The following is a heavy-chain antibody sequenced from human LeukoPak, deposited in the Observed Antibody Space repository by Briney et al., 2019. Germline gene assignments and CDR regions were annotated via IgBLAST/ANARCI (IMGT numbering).Heavy chain of an antibody. D-gene: IGHD6-19*01. CDR1: GYTFTGYY. CDR2: INPDSGGT. Sequence: ASVKVSCKASGYTFTGYYMHWVRQAPGQGLEWMGWINPDSGGTNYAQKFQGRVTMTRDTSISTAYMELSRLRSDDTAVYYCARADRVVGYSSGWYDWFDPWGQGTLVTVSS. V-gene: IGHV1-2*02. J-gene: IGHJ5*02. CDR3: ARADRVVGYSSGWYDWFDP.